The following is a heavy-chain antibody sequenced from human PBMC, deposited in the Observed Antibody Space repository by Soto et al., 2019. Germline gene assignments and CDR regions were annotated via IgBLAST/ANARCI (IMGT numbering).Heavy chain of an antibody. D-gene: IGHD3-22*01. CDR3: ARADYYDSSAYYFSGWFDP. CDR1: GFTFSAYN. J-gene: IGHJ5*02. Sequence: PGGSLRLSCAASGFTFSAYNMNWARQAPGKGLEWVSSISSSSSSIYYADSVKGRFTISRDNAKTSLYLQMNSLRAEDTAVYYCARADYYDSSAYYFSGWFDPWGQGTLVTVSS. CDR2: ISSSSSSI. V-gene: IGHV3-21*01.